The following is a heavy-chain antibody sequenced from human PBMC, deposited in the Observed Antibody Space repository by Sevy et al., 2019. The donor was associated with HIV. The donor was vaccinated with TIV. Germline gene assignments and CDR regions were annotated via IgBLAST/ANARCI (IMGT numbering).Heavy chain of an antibody. V-gene: IGHV3-30-3*01. CDR2: ISYDGSNK. CDR1: GFTFSSYA. D-gene: IGHD4-17*01. CDR3: ARDQVVSYGDSYFDY. Sequence: GGSRRLSCAASGFTFSSYAMHWVRQAPGKGLEWVAVISYDGSNKYYADSVKGRFTISRDNSKNTLYLQMNSLRAEDTAVYYCARDQVVSYGDSYFDYWGQGTLVTVSS. J-gene: IGHJ4*02.